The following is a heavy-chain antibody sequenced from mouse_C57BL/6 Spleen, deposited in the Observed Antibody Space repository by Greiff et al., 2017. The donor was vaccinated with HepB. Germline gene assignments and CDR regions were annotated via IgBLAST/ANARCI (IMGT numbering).Heavy chain of an antibody. D-gene: IGHD2-3*01. CDR2: IDPSDSYT. V-gene: IGHV1-50*01. CDR3: ARSGDGYYDY. CDR1: GYTFTSYW. Sequence: QVQLQQPGAELVKPGASVKLSCKASGYTFTSYWMQWVKQRPGQGLEWIGEIDPSDSYTNYNQKFKGKSTLTVDKSSSTAYMQLSSLTSEDSAVYYCARSGDGYYDYWGQGTTLTVSS. J-gene: IGHJ2*01.